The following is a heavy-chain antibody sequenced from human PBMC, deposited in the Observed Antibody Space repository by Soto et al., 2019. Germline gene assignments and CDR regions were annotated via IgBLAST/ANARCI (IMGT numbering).Heavy chain of an antibody. J-gene: IGHJ4*02. Sequence: QVQLQQWGAGLLKPSETLSLTCAVYGGSFSGYYWSWIRQPPGKGLEWIGDINHSGSTNYNPSLKSRATISVDTSKNQFSLKLSSVTAADTAVYYCARAVTRDDYKDYWGQGTLVTVSS. V-gene: IGHV4-34*01. D-gene: IGHD4-4*01. CDR1: GGSFSGYY. CDR3: ARAVTRDDYKDY. CDR2: INHSGST.